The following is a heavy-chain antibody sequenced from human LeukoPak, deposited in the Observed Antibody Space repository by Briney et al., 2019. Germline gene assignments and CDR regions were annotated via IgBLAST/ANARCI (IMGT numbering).Heavy chain of an antibody. D-gene: IGHD3-22*01. J-gene: IGHJ3*01. CDR1: GFTLSTYW. CDR3: ARGDYYDRAFDV. V-gene: IGHV3-7*01. Sequence: PGGSLRLSCAASGFTLSTYWMNWVRQAPGKGLEWVADIKGDGSETYYVDSVKGRFTISRDNAKNSLYLHMRSLRAEGTAVYYCARGDYYDRAFDVWGQGTMVTVS. CDR2: IKGDGSET.